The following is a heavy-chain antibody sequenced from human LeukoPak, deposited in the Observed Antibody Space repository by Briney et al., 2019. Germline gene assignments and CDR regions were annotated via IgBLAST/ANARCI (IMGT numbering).Heavy chain of an antibody. V-gene: IGHV4-39*01. CDR1: GGSISSSSYY. D-gene: IGHD2-2*01. CDR2: IYYSGST. CDR3: ARDLPAAMSGNPNWFDP. J-gene: IGHJ5*02. Sequence: PSETLSLTCTVSGGSISSSSYYGGWIRQPPGKGLEWIGSIYYSGSTYYNPSLKSRVTISVDTSKDQFSLKLSSVTAADTAVYYCARDLPAAMSGNPNWFDPWGQGTLVTVSS.